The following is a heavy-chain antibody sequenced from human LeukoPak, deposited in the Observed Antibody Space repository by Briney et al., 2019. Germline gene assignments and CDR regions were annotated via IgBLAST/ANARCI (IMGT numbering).Heavy chain of an antibody. CDR2: INHSGST. V-gene: IGHV4-34*01. CDR3: ARAHSFNAFDI. Sequence: SETLSLTCAVYGGSFSGYYWSWIRQPPGKGLEWIGEINHSGSTNYNPSLKSRVTISVDTSKNQLSLKLSSVTAADTAVYYCARAHSFNAFDIWGQGTMVTVSS. J-gene: IGHJ3*02. D-gene: IGHD2-15*01. CDR1: GGSFSGYY.